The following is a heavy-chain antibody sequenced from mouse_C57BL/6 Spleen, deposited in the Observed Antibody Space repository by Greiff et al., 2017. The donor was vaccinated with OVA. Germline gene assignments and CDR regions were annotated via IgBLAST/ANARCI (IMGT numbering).Heavy chain of an antibody. CDR2: IYPGDGDT. V-gene: IGHV1-80*01. D-gene: IGHD2-4*01. J-gene: IGHJ1*03. CDR1: GYAFSSYW. Sequence: QVQLKESGAELVKPGASVKISCKASGYAFSSYWMNWVKQRPGKGLEWIGQIYPGDGDTNYNGKFKGKATLTADKSSSTAYMQLSSLTSEDSAVYFCARGIYYDYDWYFDVWGTGTTVTVSS. CDR3: ARGIYYDYDWYFDV.